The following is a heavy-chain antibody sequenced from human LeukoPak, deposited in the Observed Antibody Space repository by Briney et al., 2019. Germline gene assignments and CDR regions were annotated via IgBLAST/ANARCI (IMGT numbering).Heavy chain of an antibody. Sequence: GSLRLSCAASGFTFSSYGMHWVRQAPGKGLEWVAFIRYDGSNKYYADSVKGRFTISRDNSKNTLYLQMNSLRAEDTAVYYCAKDRAQDYDFWSGYGAEDYWGQGTLVTASS. J-gene: IGHJ4*02. V-gene: IGHV3-30*02. D-gene: IGHD3-3*01. CDR1: GFTFSSYG. CDR3: AKDRAQDYDFWSGYGAEDY. CDR2: IRYDGSNK.